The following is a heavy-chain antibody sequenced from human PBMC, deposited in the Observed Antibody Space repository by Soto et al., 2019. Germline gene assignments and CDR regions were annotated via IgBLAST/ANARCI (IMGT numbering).Heavy chain of an antibody. V-gene: IGHV3-23*01. J-gene: IGHJ4*02. D-gene: IGHD3-22*01. CDR1: GFSFSSYT. Sequence: GGSLRLSCAASGFSFSSYTMNWVRQAPGKGLEWVLGISGSGGRTYYADSVKGRFTISRDNSENVLYLQMSSLRAEDTAVYYCARDLGSGYYYWGQGTLVTVSS. CDR2: ISGSGGRT. CDR3: ARDLGSGYYY.